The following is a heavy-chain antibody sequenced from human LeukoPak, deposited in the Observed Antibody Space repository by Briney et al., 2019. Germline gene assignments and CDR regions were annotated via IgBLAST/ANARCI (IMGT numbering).Heavy chain of an antibody. CDR1: GFTFSSYA. Sequence: GGSLRLSCAASGFTFSSYAMSWVRQAPGKGLEGVSAISGSGGSTYYADSVKGRFTISRDNSKNTLYLQTNSLRAEDTAVYYCAKFGDIAAAGTGDYWGQGTLVTVSS. J-gene: IGHJ4*02. CDR3: AKFGDIAAAGTGDY. CDR2: ISGSGGST. V-gene: IGHV3-23*01. D-gene: IGHD6-13*01.